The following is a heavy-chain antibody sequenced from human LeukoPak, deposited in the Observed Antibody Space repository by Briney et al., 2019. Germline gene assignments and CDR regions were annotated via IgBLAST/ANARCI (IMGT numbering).Heavy chain of an antibody. CDR3: TRVQAGRCGLMDV. D-gene: IGHD2-21*01. J-gene: IGHJ6*02. V-gene: IGHV3-74*01. Sequence: PGGSLRLSCAASGFSLSGYWMHWVRQAPGKGLVWVSRISPEGSGTTYADSVKGRFTISRDNAKNTLYLQMNSLRDEDAAVYHCTRVQAGRCGLMDVWGRGTTVTVSS. CDR1: GFSLSGYW. CDR2: ISPEGSGT.